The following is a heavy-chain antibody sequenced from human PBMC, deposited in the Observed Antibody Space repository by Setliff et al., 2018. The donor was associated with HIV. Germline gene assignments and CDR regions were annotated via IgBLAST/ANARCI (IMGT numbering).Heavy chain of an antibody. CDR1: GGSIIYTSYY. CDR3: AKSIVGGTTHAFDL. CDR2: IYYSGSV. J-gene: IGHJ3*01. D-gene: IGHD1-26*01. V-gene: IGHV4-39*07. Sequence: SETLSLTCTVSGGSIIYTSYYWGWIRQPPGKGLERIGSIYYSGSVYYNPSLKSRVTISVDTTKNQFSLKVKSVTAADTAVYYCAKSIVGGTTHAFDLWGQGTMVTVSS.